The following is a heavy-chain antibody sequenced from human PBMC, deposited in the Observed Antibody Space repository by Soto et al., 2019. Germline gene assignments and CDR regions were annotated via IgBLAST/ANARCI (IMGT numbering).Heavy chain of an antibody. CDR1: GGSFSGYS. CDR3: ARRTMGITIFGVVLRYDFDI. Sequence: SETLSLTCAVYGGSFSGYSWNWIRQPPGKGLEWIGEINHSGSTNYNPSLKSRVTISVDVSKNQFSLKLSSVTVADTAVYYCARRTMGITIFGVVLRYDFDIWGQGTMVTVSS. V-gene: IGHV4-34*01. D-gene: IGHD3-3*01. J-gene: IGHJ3*02. CDR2: INHSGST.